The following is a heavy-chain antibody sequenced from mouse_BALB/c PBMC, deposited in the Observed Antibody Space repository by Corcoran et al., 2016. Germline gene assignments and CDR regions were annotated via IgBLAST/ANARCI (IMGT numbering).Heavy chain of an antibody. CDR1: GFSLSTSGMG. CDR3: AIYYGNYDWFAY. V-gene: IGHV8-12*01. J-gene: IGHJ3*01. D-gene: IGHD2-1*01. CDR2: IYWDDDK. Sequence: QVTLKESGPGILQPSQTISLTCSFSGFSLSTSGMGVSWIRQPSGKGLEWLAHIYWDDDKRYNPSLKSRLTIAKDTSRNQVFLKITSVDTADTATYYCAIYYGNYDWFAYWGQGTLVTVSA.